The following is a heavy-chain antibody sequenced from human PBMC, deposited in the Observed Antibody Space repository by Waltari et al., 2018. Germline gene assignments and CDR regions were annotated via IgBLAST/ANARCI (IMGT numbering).Heavy chain of an antibody. J-gene: IGHJ3*02. Sequence: QVQLVESGGGVVQSGGALSLSCVGSGFPFTNHGWNWVRQAPGKGLEWGAVIWYDGSNKNYVDSVKGRFTISRDNSKNTMYLEMNRLRAEDTAVYFCARGDGGSGLGASDIWGQGTMVTVSS. V-gene: IGHV3-33*01. CDR1: GFPFTNHG. CDR2: IWYDGSNK. D-gene: IGHD3-3*01. CDR3: ARGDGGSGLGASDI.